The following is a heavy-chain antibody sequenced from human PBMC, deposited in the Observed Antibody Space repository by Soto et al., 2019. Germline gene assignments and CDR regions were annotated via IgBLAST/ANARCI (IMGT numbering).Heavy chain of an antibody. CDR2: MYYRGNA. CDR3: ARLEGLATISYYFDF. J-gene: IGHJ4*02. V-gene: IGHV4-39*01. D-gene: IGHD3-9*01. Sequence: QLQLQESGPGLVKPSETLSLTCSVSDDSINSDKYYWGWIRQPPGKGLEWIGSMYYRGNAYYNPSLQTRVTISLDKSKSQSSLKLNSVTAADSAVYFCARLEGLATISYYFDFWGPGALVTVSS. CDR1: DDSINSDKYY.